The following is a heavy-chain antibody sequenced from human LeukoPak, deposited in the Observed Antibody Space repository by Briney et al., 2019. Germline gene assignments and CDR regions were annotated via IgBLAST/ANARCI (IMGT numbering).Heavy chain of an antibody. V-gene: IGHV3-23*01. J-gene: IGHJ4*02. D-gene: IGHD2-8*01. Sequence: GGSLRLSCAVSGFTFSSYAMNWVRQAPGKGLEWVSGISGSGAGTYYADSVKGRFTLSRDNSKNTLYLQMKSLRAEDTAVYYCAKMVREFYTISYYFDYWGQGTLVTVSS. CDR1: GFTFSSYA. CDR2: ISGSGAGT. CDR3: AKMVREFYTISYYFDY.